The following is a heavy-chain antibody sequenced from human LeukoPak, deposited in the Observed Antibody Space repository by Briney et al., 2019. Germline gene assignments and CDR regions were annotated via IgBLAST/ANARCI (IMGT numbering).Heavy chain of an antibody. CDR2: IDPNSGGT. CDR3: ARDQARTTTWYLYMNY. D-gene: IGHD3/OR15-3a*01. V-gene: IGHV1-2*06. J-gene: IGHJ4*02. Sequence: ASVKVSCKASGCSFTGHYIHWERQAPGQGPEWMGRIDPNSGGTNSAQKFQARVTLTRDTSIATVYMELSSLRSNDTAVYYCARDQARTTTWYLYMNYWGQGTLVTVSS. CDR1: GCSFTGHY.